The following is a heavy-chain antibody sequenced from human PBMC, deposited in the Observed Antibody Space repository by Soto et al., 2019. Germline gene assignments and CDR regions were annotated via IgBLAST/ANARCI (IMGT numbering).Heavy chain of an antibody. D-gene: IGHD3-22*01. V-gene: IGHV4-34*01. Sequence: SETLSLTCAVYGGSFSGYYWSWIRQPPGKGLEWIGEINHSGSTNYNPSHKSQVTITVDTSKNQYSLKLSSVTAADTAVFYCARMIVVVDKYGMDVWGQGTTVTVSS. CDR3: ARMIVVVDKYGMDV. J-gene: IGHJ6*02. CDR2: INHSGST. CDR1: GGSFSGYY.